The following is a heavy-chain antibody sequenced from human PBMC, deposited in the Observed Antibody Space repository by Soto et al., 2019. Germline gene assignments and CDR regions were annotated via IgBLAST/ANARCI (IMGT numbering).Heavy chain of an antibody. V-gene: IGHV1-18*04. Sequence: ASVKVSCKASGYTFTSYGISWFRQAPGQGLEWMGWISAYNGNTNYAQKLQGRVTMTTDTPTSTAYMELRRLSSDDTAVYYCARWGITIFGVVNPLIGLFYYWGQGTFVIGSS. D-gene: IGHD3-3*01. CDR3: ARWGITIFGVVNPLIGLFYY. J-gene: IGHJ4*02. CDR1: GYTFTSYG. CDR2: ISAYNGNT.